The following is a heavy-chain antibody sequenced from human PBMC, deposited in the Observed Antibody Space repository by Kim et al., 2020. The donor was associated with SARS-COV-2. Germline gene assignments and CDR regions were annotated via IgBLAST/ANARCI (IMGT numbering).Heavy chain of an antibody. CDR1: GFTFSSYA. CDR3: AKGDSSSWRWASSDY. Sequence: GGSLRLSCAASGFTFSSYAMSWVRQAPGKGLEWVSAISGSGGSTYYADSVKGRFTISRDNSKNTLYLQMNSLRAEDTAVYYCAKGDSSSWRWASSDYWGQGTLVTVSS. V-gene: IGHV3-23*01. J-gene: IGHJ4*02. CDR2: ISGSGGST. D-gene: IGHD6-13*01.